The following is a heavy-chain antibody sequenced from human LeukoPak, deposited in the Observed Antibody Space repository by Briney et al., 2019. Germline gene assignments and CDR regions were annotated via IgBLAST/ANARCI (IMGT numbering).Heavy chain of an antibody. Sequence: PGGSLRLSCAASGFTVSSNFMSWVRQAAGKGLEWVSVIYSGGTTYYADSVKGRFTISRDNSKNTLYLQMNSLRAEDTAVYYCARDPGYSNPQWGQGTLVTVSS. CDR2: IYSGGTT. J-gene: IGHJ4*02. CDR3: ARDPGYSNPQ. CDR1: GFTVSSNF. D-gene: IGHD4-11*01. V-gene: IGHV3-53*01.